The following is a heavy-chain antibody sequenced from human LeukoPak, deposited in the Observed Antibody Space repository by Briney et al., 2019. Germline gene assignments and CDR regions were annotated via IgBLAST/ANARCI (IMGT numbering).Heavy chain of an antibody. CDR1: GFTFSSYA. V-gene: IGHV3-23*01. D-gene: IGHD5-12*01. J-gene: IGHJ4*02. CDR2: ISANGGST. CDR3: ATRRSGAFYY. Sequence: PGASLRLSCAASGFTFSSYAMSWVRQAPGKGLEWVSYISANGGSTYYADSVKGRFTISRDTSKNTLYLQMISLRAEDTAVYYCATRRSGAFYYWGQGTLVTVSS.